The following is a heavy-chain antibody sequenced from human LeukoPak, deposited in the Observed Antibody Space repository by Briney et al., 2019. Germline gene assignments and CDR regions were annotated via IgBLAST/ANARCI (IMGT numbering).Heavy chain of an antibody. V-gene: IGHV1-46*01. CDR1: GYTFTSYY. Sequence: ASVKVSCKASGYTFTSYYMHWVRQAPGQGLEWMGIINPSGGSTSYAQKFQGRVTMTRDTSTSTVYMELSSLRSEDTAVYYFARAVQPERPPPLIGYYYMDVWGKGTTVTVSS. D-gene: IGHD1-1*01. J-gene: IGHJ6*03. CDR2: INPSGGST. CDR3: ARAVQPERPPPLIGYYYMDV.